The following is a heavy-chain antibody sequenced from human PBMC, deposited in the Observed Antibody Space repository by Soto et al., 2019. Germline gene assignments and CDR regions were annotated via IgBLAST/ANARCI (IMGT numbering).Heavy chain of an antibody. Sequence: SETLSLTCTVSGGSISSGDYYWSWIRQPPGKGLEWIGYIYYSGSTYYNPSLKSRVTISVDTSKNQFSLKLSSVTAADTAVYYCARAVTGTGEVDYYYYGMDVWGQGTTVTVSS. CDR1: GGSISSGDYY. CDR2: IYYSGST. J-gene: IGHJ6*02. V-gene: IGHV4-30-4*01. D-gene: IGHD1-7*01. CDR3: ARAVTGTGEVDYYYYGMDV.